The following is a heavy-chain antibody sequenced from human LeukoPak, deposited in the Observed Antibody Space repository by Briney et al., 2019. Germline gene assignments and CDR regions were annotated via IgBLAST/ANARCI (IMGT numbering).Heavy chain of an antibody. Sequence: ASVKVSCKASGYTFTSYGISWVRQAPGQGLEWMGRISAYNGNTNYAQKLQGRVTMTTDASTSTAYMELRSLRSDDTAVYYCAREGYCSGGSCYFINWFDPWGQGTLVTVSS. J-gene: IGHJ5*02. CDR3: AREGYCSGGSCYFINWFDP. CDR1: GYTFTSYG. CDR2: ISAYNGNT. D-gene: IGHD2-15*01. V-gene: IGHV1-18*01.